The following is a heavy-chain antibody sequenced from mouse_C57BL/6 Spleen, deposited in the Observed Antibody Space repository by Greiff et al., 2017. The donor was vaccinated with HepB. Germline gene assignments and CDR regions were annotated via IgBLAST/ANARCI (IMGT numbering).Heavy chain of an antibody. Sequence: EVKLMESGGDLVKPGGSLKLSCAASGFTFSSYGMSWVRQTPDKRLEWVATISSGGSYTYYPDSVKGRFTISRDNAKNTLYLQMSSLKSEDTAMYYCATTGFAYWGQGTLVTVSA. V-gene: IGHV5-6*01. J-gene: IGHJ3*01. CDR3: ATTGFAY. D-gene: IGHD1-1*01. CDR1: GFTFSSYG. CDR2: ISSGGSYT.